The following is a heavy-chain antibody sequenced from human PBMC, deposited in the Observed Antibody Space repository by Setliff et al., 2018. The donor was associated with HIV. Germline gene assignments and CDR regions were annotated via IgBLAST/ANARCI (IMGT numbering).Heavy chain of an antibody. Sequence: SSETLSLTCTVSGGSISSGGYYWSWIRQHPGKGLEWIGYIYYSGSTYYNPSLKSRVSISVDTSNNQFSLKLSSVTAADTAMYYCARDICTSTSCPSGWFDPWGQGTLVTVSS. V-gene: IGHV4-31*03. D-gene: IGHD2-2*01. CDR3: ARDICTSTSCPSGWFDP. CDR2: IYYSGST. CDR1: GGSISSGGYY. J-gene: IGHJ5*02.